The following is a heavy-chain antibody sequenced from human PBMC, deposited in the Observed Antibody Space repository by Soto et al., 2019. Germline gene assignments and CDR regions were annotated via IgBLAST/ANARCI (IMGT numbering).Heavy chain of an antibody. V-gene: IGHV3-30*18. CDR2: ISYDGSNK. D-gene: IGHD1-26*01. CDR3: AKDISGSYFWGVDY. Sequence: GGSLRLSCAASGFTFSSYGMHWVRQAPGKGLEWVAVISYDGSNKYYADSVKGRFTISRDNSKNTLYLQMNSLRAEDTAVYYCAKDISGSYFWGVDYWGQGTLVTVSS. J-gene: IGHJ4*02. CDR1: GFTFSSYG.